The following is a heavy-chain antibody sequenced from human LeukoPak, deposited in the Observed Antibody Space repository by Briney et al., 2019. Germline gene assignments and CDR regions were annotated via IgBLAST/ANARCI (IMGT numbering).Heavy chain of an antibody. J-gene: IGHJ4*02. V-gene: IGHV4-38-2*02. CDR1: NYSISSDYY. Sequence: PSETLSLTCTVSNYSISSDYYWGWIRQPPGKGLEWIGSISQSGTTYYNPSLKSRVTISVDTSKNQFSLKLSSVTAGDTAVYYCARVEVAVADYWGQGTLVTVSS. D-gene: IGHD6-19*01. CDR2: ISQSGTT. CDR3: ARVEVAVADY.